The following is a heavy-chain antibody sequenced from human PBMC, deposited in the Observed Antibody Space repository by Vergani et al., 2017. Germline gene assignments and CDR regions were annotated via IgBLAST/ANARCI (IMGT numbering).Heavy chain of an antibody. D-gene: IGHD1-26*01. CDR3: ARRAERWETLLRDDFDV. J-gene: IGHJ3*01. CDR1: GGSLSGYY. V-gene: IGHV4-34*01. CDR2: INHSGTI. Sequence: QVQLQQWGPGLLKPSETLSLTCAVYGGSLSGYYWSWLRLAPGKGLEWIGEINHSGTINYNPTLKSPFYVSIDTSRDQFSLKLRSVSAADTAVYFCARRAERWETLLRDDFDVWGQGTFVTVSP.